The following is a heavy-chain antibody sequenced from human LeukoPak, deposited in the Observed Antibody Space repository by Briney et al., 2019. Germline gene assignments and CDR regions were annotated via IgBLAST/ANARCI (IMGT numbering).Heavy chain of an antibody. CDR3: ARGKGVYCGGDSSALAY. V-gene: IGHV3-64*01. Sequence: PGGSLRLSCEASGFTFSTYAMHWVRQAPGKGLEYVSAITTDGSSTYYASSVKGRFTISRDNSQNTLYLQMGSLRAEDMAVYYCARGKGVYCGGDSSALAYWGPEPLVTVSS. CDR1: GFTFSTYA. CDR2: ITTDGSST. J-gene: IGHJ4*02. D-gene: IGHD2-21*02.